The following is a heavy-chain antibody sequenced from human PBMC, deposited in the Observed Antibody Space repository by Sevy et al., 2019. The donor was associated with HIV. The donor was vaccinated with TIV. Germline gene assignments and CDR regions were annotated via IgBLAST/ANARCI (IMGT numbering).Heavy chain of an antibody. CDR3: ASFPVYYYDSSGYPYYFDY. Sequence: SETLSLTCTVSGYSISSGYYWGWIRQPPGKGLEWIGSIYHSGSTYYNPSLKSRVTISIDTSKNQFSLKLSSVTAADTAVYYCASFPVYYYDSSGYPYYFDYRGQGTLVTVSS. CDR2: IYHSGST. CDR1: GYSISSGYY. V-gene: IGHV4-38-2*02. J-gene: IGHJ4*02. D-gene: IGHD3-22*01.